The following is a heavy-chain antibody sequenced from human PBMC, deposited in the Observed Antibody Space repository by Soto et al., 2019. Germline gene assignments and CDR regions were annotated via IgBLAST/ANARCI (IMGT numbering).Heavy chain of an antibody. V-gene: IGHV3-15*01. J-gene: IGHJ4*02. D-gene: IGHD1-26*01. Sequence: GGSLRLSCVASGFTFSSYWMSWVRQAPGKGLEWVGRIKSKTDGGTTDYAAPVKGRFTISRDDSKNTLYLQMNSLKTEDTAVYYCTTDISNVAGEELADFDYWGQGT. CDR1: GFTFSSYW. CDR2: IKSKTDGGTT. CDR3: TTDISNVAGEELADFDY.